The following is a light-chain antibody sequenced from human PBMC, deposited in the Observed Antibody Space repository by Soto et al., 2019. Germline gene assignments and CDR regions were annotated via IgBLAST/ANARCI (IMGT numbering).Light chain of an antibody. CDR3: QQYNDWPMT. CDR2: GVS. Sequence: EIVLTQSPATLSLSPGERATLSCRASQSVSSKLAWYQQKPGQAPRLLIYGVSSRATGVPDRFSGSGSGTDITLTISSLQSEDFAVYYCQQYNDWPMTFGQGTKVDIK. V-gene: IGKV3D-15*01. CDR1: QSVSSK. J-gene: IGKJ1*01.